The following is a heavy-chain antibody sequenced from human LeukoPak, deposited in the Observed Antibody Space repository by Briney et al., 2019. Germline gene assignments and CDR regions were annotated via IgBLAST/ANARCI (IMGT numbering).Heavy chain of an antibody. Sequence: GGSLRLSCAASGFTFSSYAMHWVRQAPGKGLEWVAVISYDGSNKYYADSVKGRFTISRDNSKNTLYLQMNSLRAEDTAVYYCARDEVYCSSTSCRRYYYYGLDVWGQGTTVTVSS. CDR2: ISYDGSNK. V-gene: IGHV3-30-3*01. D-gene: IGHD2-2*01. J-gene: IGHJ6*02. CDR1: GFTFSSYA. CDR3: ARDEVYCSSTSCRRYYYYGLDV.